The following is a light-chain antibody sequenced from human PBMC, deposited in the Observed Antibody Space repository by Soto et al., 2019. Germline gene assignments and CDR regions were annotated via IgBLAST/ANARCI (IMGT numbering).Light chain of an antibody. CDR3: QQYNSYRT. CDR1: QSISIW. J-gene: IGKJ1*01. Sequence: GDRVTITCRARQSISIWLAWYQQKPGKAPKLLIYDASILASGVPSRFRGSGSGTEFTLTIRSLQPDDFATYYCQQYNSYRTFGQGTKV. CDR2: DAS. V-gene: IGKV1-5*01.